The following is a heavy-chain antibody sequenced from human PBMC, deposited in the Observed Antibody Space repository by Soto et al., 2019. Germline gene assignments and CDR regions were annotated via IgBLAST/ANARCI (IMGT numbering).Heavy chain of an antibody. J-gene: IGHJ6*02. V-gene: IGHV1-2*02. CDR1: GGTFSSYA. Sequence: ASVKVSCKASGGTFSSYAISWVRQAPGQGLEWIGWINPNSGGTNYAQKFQGRVTMTRDTSISTAYMELNRLRSDDTAVYYCARDQSPSSGWPGMDVWGQGTTVTVSS. CDR2: INPNSGGT. CDR3: ARDQSPSSGWPGMDV. D-gene: IGHD6-19*01.